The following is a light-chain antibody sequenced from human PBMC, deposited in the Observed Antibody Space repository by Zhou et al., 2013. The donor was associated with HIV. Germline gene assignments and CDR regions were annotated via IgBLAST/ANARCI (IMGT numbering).Light chain of an antibody. CDR1: QGIGKD. V-gene: IGKV1-17*01. Sequence: DIPMTQSPSSLSASVGDRVTITCRASQGIGKDLGWFQQRPGKAPKRLIYGASSLQSGVPSRFSGSGSGTEFTLTISSLQPEDFATYYCLQHNSYPYSFGQGTKLEIK. CDR2: GAS. CDR3: LQHNSYPYS. J-gene: IGKJ2*03.